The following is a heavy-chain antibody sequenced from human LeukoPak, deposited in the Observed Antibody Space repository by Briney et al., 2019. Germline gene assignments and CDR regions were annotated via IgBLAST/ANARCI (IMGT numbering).Heavy chain of an antibody. D-gene: IGHD6-13*01. CDR3: ARVYSSSWSYYYYYYYMDV. V-gene: IGHV1-8*01. CDR2: MNPNSGNT. Sequence: GASVKVSCKASGYTFTSYDINWVRQVTGQGLEWMGWMNPNSGNTGYAQKFQGRVTMTRNTSISTAYMELSSLRSEDTAVYYCARVYSSSWSYYYYYYYMDVWGKGTTVTVSS. J-gene: IGHJ6*03. CDR1: GYTFTSYD.